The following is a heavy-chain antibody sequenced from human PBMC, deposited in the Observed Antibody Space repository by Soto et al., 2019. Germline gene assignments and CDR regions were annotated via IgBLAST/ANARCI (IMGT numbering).Heavy chain of an antibody. CDR3: ARGRVPLRQCNGGSCYSYFDY. Sequence: QVQLVQSGAEVKKPGASVKVSCKVSGYSFTGYFMHWVRQAPGQGLEWMGWINPNSGGRNFAQKFQGRATMPRDTYISTAYMDMSGLTSDETAFYYCARGRVPLRQCNGGSCYSYFDYWGQGTLVTVSS. J-gene: IGHJ4*02. CDR2: INPNSGGR. CDR1: GYSFTGYF. V-gene: IGHV1-2*02. D-gene: IGHD2-15*01.